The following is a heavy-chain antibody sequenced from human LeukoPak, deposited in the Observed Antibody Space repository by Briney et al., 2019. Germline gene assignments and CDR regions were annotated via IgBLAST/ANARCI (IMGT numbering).Heavy chain of an antibody. J-gene: IGHJ4*02. D-gene: IGHD6-19*01. Sequence: PGGSLRLSCAVSGSTFSSYSMNWVRQAPGKGLEWVSYISSGSSSIYYADSVKGRFTISRDNAKNSLYLQMNSLRDEDTAVYYCARGLGSGWYEDYWGQGTLVTVSS. CDR1: GSTFSSYS. CDR3: ARGLGSGWYEDY. V-gene: IGHV3-48*02. CDR2: ISSGSSSI.